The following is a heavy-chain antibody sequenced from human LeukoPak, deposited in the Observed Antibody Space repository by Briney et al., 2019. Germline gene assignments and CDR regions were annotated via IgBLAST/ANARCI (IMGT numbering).Heavy chain of an antibody. D-gene: IGHD5/OR15-5a*01. CDR3: VRGGIRVSGIDAFDI. J-gene: IGHJ3*02. V-gene: IGHV3-13*01. CDR1: GFTFRDYD. Sequence: GGSLRLSCAASGFTFRDYDMHWVRQTPGRGLEWVSAIGIGDDTHYPDSVKGRFTISRENAKNSLYLQMSSLRDGDTAMYHCVRGGIRVSGIDAFDIWGHGTMVTVPS. CDR2: IGIGDDT.